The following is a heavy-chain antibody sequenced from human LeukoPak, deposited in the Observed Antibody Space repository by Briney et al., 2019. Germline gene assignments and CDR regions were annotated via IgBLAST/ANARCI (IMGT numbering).Heavy chain of an antibody. CDR2: ISNDGSST. CDR1: GFTFSFYW. D-gene: IGHD2-15*01. J-gene: IGHJ4*02. Sequence: GGSLRLSCASSGFTFSFYWMHWVRQAPGKRLGWVSRISNDGSSTSYAGSVKGRFTISRDNAKNTLYLQMNSLRAEDTAVYYCARDNEFCTGGTCRLDFWGQGALVTVSS. V-gene: IGHV3-74*01. CDR3: ARDNEFCTGGTCRLDF.